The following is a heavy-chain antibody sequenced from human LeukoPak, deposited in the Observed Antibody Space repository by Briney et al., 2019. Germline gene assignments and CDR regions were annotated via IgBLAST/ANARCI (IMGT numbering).Heavy chain of an antibody. CDR1: GFTFSSYA. CDR3: AKGLLATRAFDI. J-gene: IGHJ3*02. CDR2: ISYDGSKI. V-gene: IGHV3-30-3*01. Sequence: GGSLRLSCAASGFTFSSYAMHWVRQAPGKGLEWVTLISYDGSKIYYADSVKGRFTISRDNSKNTLYLQMNSLRAEDTAVYYCAKGLLATRAFDIWGQGTMVTVSS.